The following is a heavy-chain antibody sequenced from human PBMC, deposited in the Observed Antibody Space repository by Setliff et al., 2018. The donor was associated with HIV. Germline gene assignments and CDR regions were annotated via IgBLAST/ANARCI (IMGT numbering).Heavy chain of an antibody. D-gene: IGHD3-3*01. CDR1: GYKFTDYY. Sequence: VASVKVSCKASGYKFTDYYIHWVRQAPGQGLEWMGCINCNAGNPTYAHGFTGRFVFSVDTPVSTAYLHIFSLKAEDTAVYYCTRDHTPPPNYDFWSGQIDLRNIFYYMDVWGTGSPVTVSS. V-gene: IGHV7-4-1*01. CDR2: INCNAGNP. J-gene: IGHJ6*03. CDR3: TRDHTPPPNYDFWSGQIDLRNIFYYMDV.